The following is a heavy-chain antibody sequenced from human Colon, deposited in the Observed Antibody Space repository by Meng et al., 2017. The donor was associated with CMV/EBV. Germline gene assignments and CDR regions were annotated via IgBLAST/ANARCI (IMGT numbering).Heavy chain of an antibody. D-gene: IGHD4-11*01. CDR2: IYPDSGGT. CDR1: GYKFTDYY. Sequence: ASVKVSCKASGYKFTDYYIHWVRQAPGQGLEWMGWIYPDSGGTTSAQKFQGRLTITRDTSMSTVFMELKGLNSDDTAISYFARAERDVTTVLPAQFSGLSVWGQGTTVTVSS. CDR3: ARAERDVTTVLPAQFSGLSV. J-gene: IGHJ6*02. V-gene: IGHV1-2*02.